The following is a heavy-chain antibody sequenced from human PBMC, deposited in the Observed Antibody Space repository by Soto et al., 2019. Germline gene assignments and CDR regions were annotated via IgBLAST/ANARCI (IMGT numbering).Heavy chain of an antibody. CDR2: IYYSGST. V-gene: IGHV4-59*08. J-gene: IGHJ4*02. CDR1: GGSISSYY. CDR3: ASQYCSGGSCYSSHFDY. D-gene: IGHD2-15*01. Sequence: QVQLQESGPGLVKPSETLSLTCTVSGGSISSYYWSWIRLPPGKGLEWIGYIYYSGSTNYNPSLKSRVTISVDTSKNQFSLKLSSVTAADTAVYYCASQYCSGGSCYSSHFDYWGQGTLVTVSS.